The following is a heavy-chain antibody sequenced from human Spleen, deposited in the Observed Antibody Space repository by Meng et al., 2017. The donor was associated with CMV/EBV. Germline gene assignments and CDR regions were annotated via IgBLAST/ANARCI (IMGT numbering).Heavy chain of an antibody. D-gene: IGHD2-15*01. CDR2: INPSVSST. Sequence: ASVKVSCKASGYSFTSYYIHWVRQAPGQGLEWMGIINPSVSSTNYAQKFQGRVTMTRDTSTSTAYMDLRSLRSDDTAVYYCARRQDEDYSDYWGQGTLVTVSS. J-gene: IGHJ4*02. CDR3: ARRQDEDYSDY. V-gene: IGHV1-46*01. CDR1: GYSFTSYY.